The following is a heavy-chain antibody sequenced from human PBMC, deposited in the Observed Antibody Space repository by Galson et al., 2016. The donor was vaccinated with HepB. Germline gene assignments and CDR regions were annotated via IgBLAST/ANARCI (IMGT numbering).Heavy chain of an antibody. J-gene: IGHJ4*02. CDR2: ISYDGKNE. Sequence: SLRLSCAASGFAFSRNGMHWVRQAPGKGLEWVAVISYDGKNEYYADSVKGRFSISRDNSKKTLYLQIHSLRGEDTAVYYCARTLLGYCSGGSCLTHFDSWGQGTLVIVSS. V-gene: IGHV3-30*03. CDR1: GFAFSRNG. CDR3: ARTLLGYCSGGSCLTHFDS. D-gene: IGHD2-15*01.